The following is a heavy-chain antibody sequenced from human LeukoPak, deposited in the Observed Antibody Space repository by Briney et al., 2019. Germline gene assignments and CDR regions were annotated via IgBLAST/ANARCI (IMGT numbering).Heavy chain of an antibody. V-gene: IGHV4-39*07. Sequence: SETLSLTCTVSGGSISSSSYYWGWIRQPPGKGLEWIGSIYYSGSTYYNPSLKSRVTISVDTSKNQFSLKLSSVTAADTAVCYCATRGRITMVRGVITTFDYWGQGTLVTVSS. D-gene: IGHD3-10*01. CDR2: IYYSGST. CDR1: GGSISSSSYY. J-gene: IGHJ4*02. CDR3: ATRGRITMVRGVITTFDY.